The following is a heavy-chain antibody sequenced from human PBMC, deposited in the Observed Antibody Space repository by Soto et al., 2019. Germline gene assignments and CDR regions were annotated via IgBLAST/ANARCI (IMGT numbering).Heavy chain of an antibody. Sequence: ASVKVSCKASGGTFSSYTISWVRQAPGQGLEWMGRIIPILGIANYAQKFQGRVTITADKSTSTAYMELSSLRSEDTAVYYCARELYEDIVVVPAAIKYYYMDVWGKGTTVTVSS. D-gene: IGHD2-2*01. J-gene: IGHJ6*03. V-gene: IGHV1-69*04. CDR3: ARELYEDIVVVPAAIKYYYMDV. CDR2: IIPILGIA. CDR1: GGTFSSYT.